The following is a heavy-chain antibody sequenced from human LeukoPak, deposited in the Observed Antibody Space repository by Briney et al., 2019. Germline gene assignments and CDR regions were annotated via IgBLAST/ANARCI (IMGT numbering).Heavy chain of an antibody. D-gene: IGHD3-9*01. Sequence: PSETLSLTCAVYGVSFSGYYWTWIRQPPGKGLEWIGEINHSGSTNYNPSLKSRVNTSVDTSKNQFSLKLSSVTAADTAVYYCARGGYYDILTGYYIGAFDIWGQGTMVTVSS. CDR1: GVSFSGYY. CDR2: INHSGST. CDR3: ARGGYYDILTGYYIGAFDI. V-gene: IGHV4-34*01. J-gene: IGHJ3*02.